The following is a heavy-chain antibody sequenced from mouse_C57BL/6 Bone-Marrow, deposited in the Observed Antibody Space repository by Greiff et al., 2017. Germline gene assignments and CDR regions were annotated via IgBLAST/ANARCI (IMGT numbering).Heavy chain of an antibody. CDR1: GYSITSGYY. D-gene: IGHD2-1*01. Sequence: EVKLQESGPGLVKPAQSLSLTCSVTGYSITSGYYWNWIRQFPGNKLEWMGYISYDGSNNYNPSLKNRIAITRATSKNQFFLKLNSLTTEDTATYYCAREGNYPYYFDYWGQGTTLTVSS. J-gene: IGHJ2*01. V-gene: IGHV3-6*01. CDR2: ISYDGSN. CDR3: AREGNYPYYFDY.